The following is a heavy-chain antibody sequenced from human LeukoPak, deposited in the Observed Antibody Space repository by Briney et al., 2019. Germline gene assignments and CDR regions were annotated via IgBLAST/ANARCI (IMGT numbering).Heavy chain of an antibody. V-gene: IGHV3-30*18. CDR3: AKGYCGGDCPFDY. D-gene: IGHD2-21*01. CDR1: GFTFSSYG. CDR2: ISYDGSNK. Sequence: SGGSLRLSCAASGFTFSSYGMHWVRQAPGKGLEWVAVISYDGSNKYYADSVKGRYTISRDKSKNTLYLQMNSLRAEDTAVYYCAKGYCGGDCPFDYWGQGTLVTVSS. J-gene: IGHJ4*02.